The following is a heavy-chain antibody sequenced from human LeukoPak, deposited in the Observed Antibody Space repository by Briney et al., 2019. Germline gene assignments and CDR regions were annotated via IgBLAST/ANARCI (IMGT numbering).Heavy chain of an antibody. CDR1: GGTFSSYA. V-gene: IGHV1-69*05. CDR2: IIPIFGTA. CDR3: AGGYYDSSGYYYYAFDI. D-gene: IGHD3-22*01. J-gene: IGHJ3*02. Sequence: SVKVSCKASGGTFSSYAISWVRQAPGQGLEWMGGIIPIFGTANYAQKFQGRVTITTDESTSTAYIELSSLRSEDTAVYYCAGGYYDSSGYYYYAFDIWGQGTMVTVSS.